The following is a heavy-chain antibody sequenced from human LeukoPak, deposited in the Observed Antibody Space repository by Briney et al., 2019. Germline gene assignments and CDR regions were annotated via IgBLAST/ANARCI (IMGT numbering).Heavy chain of an antibody. V-gene: IGHV4-39*07. CDR1: GGSIRSSSSY. CDR3: ARGSQGSEG. Sequence: SETLSLTCTVSGGSIRSSSSYWGWIRQPPGKGLEWIGTMYNSGSTYYNPSLRSRVTISVDTSKNQFSLRLTSVTAADTAVYYCARGSQGSEGWGQGTLVTVSS. J-gene: IGHJ4*02. CDR2: MYNSGST.